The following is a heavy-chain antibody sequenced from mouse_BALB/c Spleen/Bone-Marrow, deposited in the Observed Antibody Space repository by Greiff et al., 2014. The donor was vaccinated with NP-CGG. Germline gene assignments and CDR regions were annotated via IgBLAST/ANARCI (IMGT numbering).Heavy chain of an antibody. CDR3: ARKSKRAFDSMEY. J-gene: IGHJ4*01. D-gene: IGHD2-4*01. CDR1: GYTFTSFY. Sequence: QVQLQQSGLELVKPGASVRISCKASGYTFTSFYIHWVKQRPGQGLEWIGWIYPGDFNTKFNEKFKGKATLTADKSSSTAYMQLSRLPSEVSAVYFCARKSKRAFDSMEYWGPGTSVTVSS. V-gene: IGHV1S56*01. CDR2: IYPGDFNT.